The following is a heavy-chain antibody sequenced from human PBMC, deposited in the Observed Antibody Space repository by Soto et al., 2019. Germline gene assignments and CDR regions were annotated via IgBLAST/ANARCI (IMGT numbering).Heavy chain of an antibody. J-gene: IGHJ4*02. V-gene: IGHV4-38-2*02. Sequence: PSETLSLTCAVSGDSISSGYYWAWIRRPPGKGLEWIGSIYHSGTTYYNPSLKSRVTISVDTSRNQFSLKLSSVTAADSAVYYCARDFAIYYEQDYWGQGTLVTVSS. CDR2: IYHSGTT. CDR3: ARDFAIYYEQDY. CDR1: GDSISSGYY. D-gene: IGHD3-22*01.